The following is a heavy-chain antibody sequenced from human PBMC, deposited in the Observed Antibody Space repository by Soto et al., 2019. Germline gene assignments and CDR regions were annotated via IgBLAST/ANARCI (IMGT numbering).Heavy chain of an antibody. CDR3: ARAQGYCSSTSCSMIGFDY. V-gene: IGHV3-7*03. J-gene: IGHJ4*02. D-gene: IGHD2-2*01. Sequence: GGSLRLSCAASGFTFSSYWMSWVRQAPGKGLEWVANIKQDGSEKYYVDSVKGRFTISRDSAKNSLYLQMNSLRAEDTAVYYCARAQGYCSSTSCSMIGFDYWGQGTLVTVSS. CDR1: GFTFSSYW. CDR2: IKQDGSEK.